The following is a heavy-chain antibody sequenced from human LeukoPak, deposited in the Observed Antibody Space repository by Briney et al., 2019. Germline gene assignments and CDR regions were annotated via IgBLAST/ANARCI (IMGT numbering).Heavy chain of an antibody. D-gene: IGHD3-22*01. CDR3: AKDMYYDSSGPVFDY. V-gene: IGHV3-23*01. CDR2: ISGSGGNT. J-gene: IGHJ4*02. CDR1: GFTFSNYG. Sequence: GGSLRLSCADSGFTFSNYGMSWVRQAPGKGLEWVSTISGSGGNTYYADSVKGRFTISRDTSKNTLYLQMNSPRAEDTAVYYCAKDMYYDSSGPVFDYWGQGTLVTVSS.